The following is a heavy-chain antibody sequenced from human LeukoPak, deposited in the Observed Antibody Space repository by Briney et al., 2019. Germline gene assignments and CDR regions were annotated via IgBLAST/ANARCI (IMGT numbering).Heavy chain of an antibody. CDR3: AREGSQYDYGSGPSNV. CDR2: INPNSGGT. J-gene: IGHJ6*02. Sequence: ASVKVSCKAYGYTLTACYIHWVRQAPGQGLEWMGWINPNSGGTNYAQKFQGRVTMISDTSISTVYMEFNRLRSDDTAVYYCAREGSQYDYGSGPSNVWGQGTTVSVSS. CDR1: GYTLTACY. V-gene: IGHV1-2*02. D-gene: IGHD3-10*01.